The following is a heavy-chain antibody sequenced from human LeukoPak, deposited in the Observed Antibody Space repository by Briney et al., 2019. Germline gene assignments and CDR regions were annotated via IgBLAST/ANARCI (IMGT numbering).Heavy chain of an antibody. Sequence: ASVKASCKASGYTFTGYYMHWVRQAPGQGLEWMGWINPNSGGTNYAQKFQGRVTMTRDTSISTAYMELSRLRSDDTAVYYCARKRITMVRGVIISSWFDPWGQGTLVTVSS. CDR1: GYTFTGYY. J-gene: IGHJ5*02. V-gene: IGHV1-2*02. D-gene: IGHD3-10*01. CDR3: ARKRITMVRGVIISSWFDP. CDR2: INPNSGGT.